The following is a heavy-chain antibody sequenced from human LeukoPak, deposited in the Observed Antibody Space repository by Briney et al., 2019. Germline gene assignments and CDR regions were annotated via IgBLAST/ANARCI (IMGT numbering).Heavy chain of an antibody. J-gene: IGHJ5*02. D-gene: IGHD6-13*01. CDR3: ARASSWYFNLGWFDP. CDR2: IYYSGST. Sequence: SETLSLTCTVSGGSISSYYWSWIRQPPGKGLEWIGYIYYSGSTNYNPSLKSRVTISVDTSKNQFYLKLRSVTAADTAVYYCARASSWYFNLGWFDPWGQGTLVTVSS. CDR1: GGSISSYY. V-gene: IGHV4-59*01.